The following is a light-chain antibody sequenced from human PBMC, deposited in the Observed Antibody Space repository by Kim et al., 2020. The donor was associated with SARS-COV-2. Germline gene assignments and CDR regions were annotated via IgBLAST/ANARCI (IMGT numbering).Light chain of an antibody. V-gene: IGKV1-8*01. Sequence: ASTGDRVTITCQASQGISSYLAWYQQKPGKAPKLLIYAASTLQSGVTSRFSGSGSGTDFTLTISCLQSEDFATYYCQQYYSYPYAFGQGTKLEI. J-gene: IGKJ2*01. CDR3: QQYYSYPYA. CDR2: AAS. CDR1: QGISSY.